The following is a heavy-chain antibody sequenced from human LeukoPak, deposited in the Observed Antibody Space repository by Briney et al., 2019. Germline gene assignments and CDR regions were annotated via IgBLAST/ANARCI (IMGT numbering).Heavy chain of an antibody. J-gene: IGHJ4*02. CDR2: IGNTGRTI. CDR1: GFRFSSYE. CDR3: VRGDRYFFDY. Sequence: GGSLRLSCAASGFRFSSYEMNWVRQAPGRGLEWVSYIGNTGRTIYYVDSVKGRLTVSRDNAKNSLYLQMNSLSAEDTAIYYCVRGDRYFFDYWGQGTLVTVSS. D-gene: IGHD1-14*01. V-gene: IGHV3-48*03.